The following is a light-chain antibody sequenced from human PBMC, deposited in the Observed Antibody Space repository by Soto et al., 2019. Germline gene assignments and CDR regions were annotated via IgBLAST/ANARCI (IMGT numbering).Light chain of an antibody. CDR2: DAS. CDR3: QQRTNWLT. J-gene: IGKJ3*01. CDR1: QNVSTY. Sequence: EIVLTQSPATLSLSPGERVTLSCSASQNVSTYLAWYQQKPGQAPRLLIYDASDRATGIPARFSGSGSGTDFTLTISSLEPEDFAVYYCQQRTNWLTFGPGTKVDIK. V-gene: IGKV3-11*01.